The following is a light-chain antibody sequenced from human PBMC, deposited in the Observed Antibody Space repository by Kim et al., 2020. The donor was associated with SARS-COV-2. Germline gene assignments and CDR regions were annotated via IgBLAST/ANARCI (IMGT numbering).Light chain of an antibody. Sequence: PGERATLSCRASQSVSSNYLAWYQHKPGQAPSLLIHGASSRATGIPDRFSGSGSGTDFTLTISRLEPEDFAVYFCQQYVTSPPLTFGGGTKVDIK. CDR2: GAS. CDR1: QSVSSNY. V-gene: IGKV3-20*01. J-gene: IGKJ4*01. CDR3: QQYVTSPPLT.